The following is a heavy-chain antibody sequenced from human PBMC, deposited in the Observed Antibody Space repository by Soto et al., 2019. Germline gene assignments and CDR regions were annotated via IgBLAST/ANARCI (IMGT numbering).Heavy chain of an antibody. Sequence: PSETLSLTCTVSGGSISSSSYYWGWIRQPPGKGLEWIGSIYYSGSTYYNPSLKSRVTISVDTSKNQFSLKLSSVAAADTAVYYCARGPTYYYDSSGYYHNWFDPWGQGTLVTVSS. D-gene: IGHD3-22*01. CDR1: GGSISSSSYY. V-gene: IGHV4-39*07. CDR3: ARGPTYYYDSSGYYHNWFDP. J-gene: IGHJ5*02. CDR2: IYYSGST.